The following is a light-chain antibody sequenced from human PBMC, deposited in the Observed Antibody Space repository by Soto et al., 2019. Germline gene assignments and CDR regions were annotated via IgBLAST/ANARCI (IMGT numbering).Light chain of an antibody. J-gene: IGKJ5*01. CDR1: QSLLHITGETF. Sequence: IVMTQTPLSSPVTLGQAASISCRSSQSLLHITGETFLFWYLQKPGQSPQLLIYEVSTRVSGVPDRFSGSGSGTDFTLEISRVETDDVGIYYCMQSTQLPPTFGQGTRLEN. CDR3: MQSTQLPPT. CDR2: EVS. V-gene: IGKV2D-29*02.